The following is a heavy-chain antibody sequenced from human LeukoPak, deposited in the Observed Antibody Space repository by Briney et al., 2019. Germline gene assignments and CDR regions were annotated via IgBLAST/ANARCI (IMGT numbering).Heavy chain of an antibody. V-gene: IGHV1-2*02. CDR3: ARTAGVRSRSKVITFGGVIQ. D-gene: IGHD3-16*01. Sequence: ASVKVSCKASGYTFTGYYMHWVRQAPGQGLEWMGWINPNSGGTNYAQKFQGRVTMTRDTSISTAYMELSRLRSDDTAAYYCARTAGVRSRSKVITFGGVIQWGQGTLVTVSS. CDR2: INPNSGGT. J-gene: IGHJ4*02. CDR1: GYTFTGYY.